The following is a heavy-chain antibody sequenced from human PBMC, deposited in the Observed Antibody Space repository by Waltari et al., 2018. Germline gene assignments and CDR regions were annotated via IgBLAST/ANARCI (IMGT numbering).Heavy chain of an antibody. Sequence: EVQLVESGGVVVQPGGSLRLSCAASGFTFDDYAMHWVRQAPGKGLEWVSLISWDGGSTYYADSVKGRFTISRDNAKNTLYLQMNSLRAEDTAVYYCARGHPPVDPWGHGTLVIVSS. V-gene: IGHV3-43D*03. J-gene: IGHJ5*02. CDR3: ARGHPPVDP. CDR2: ISWDGGST. CDR1: GFTFDDYA.